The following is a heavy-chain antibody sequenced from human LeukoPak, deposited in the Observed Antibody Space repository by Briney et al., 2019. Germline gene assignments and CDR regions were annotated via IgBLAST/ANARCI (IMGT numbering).Heavy chain of an antibody. V-gene: IGHV4-4*02. J-gene: IGHJ4*02. D-gene: IGHD4-17*01. CDR3: ARRYGDYGAVYYFDY. Sequence: PSETLSLTCAVSGGSISSSNWWSWVRQPRGKGLEWIGEIYHSGSTNYNPSLKSRVTISVDTSKNQFSLKVSSVTAADTAVYYCARRYGDYGAVYYFDYWGQGTLVTVSS. CDR1: GGSISSSNW. CDR2: IYHSGST.